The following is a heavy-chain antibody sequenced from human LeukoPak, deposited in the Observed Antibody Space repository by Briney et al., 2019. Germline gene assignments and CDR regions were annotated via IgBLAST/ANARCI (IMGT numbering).Heavy chain of an antibody. CDR3: ARVDTAMVPPYYYYYMDV. Sequence: GSLRLSCAASGFTVSSNYMSWVRQAPGKGLEWVSVIYSGGSTYYADSVKGRFTISRDNSKNTLYLQMNSLRAEDTAVYYCARVDTAMVPPYYYYYMDVWGKGATVTVSS. J-gene: IGHJ6*03. CDR1: GFTVSSNY. V-gene: IGHV3-53*01. CDR2: IYSGGST. D-gene: IGHD5-18*01.